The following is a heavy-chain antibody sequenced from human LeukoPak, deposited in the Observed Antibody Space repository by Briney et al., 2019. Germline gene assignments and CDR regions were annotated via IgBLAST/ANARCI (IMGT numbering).Heavy chain of an antibody. CDR1: GGSISSYY. D-gene: IGHD3-3*01. J-gene: IGHJ4*02. CDR3: AREEYDFWSGYQVY. CDR2: IYTSGST. Sequence: PSETLSLTCTVSGGSISSYYWSWLRQPAGKGLEWIGRIYTSGSTNYNPSLKSRVTISVDTSKNQFSLKLSSVTAADTAVYYCAREEYDFWSGYQVYWGQGTLVTVSS. V-gene: IGHV4-4*07.